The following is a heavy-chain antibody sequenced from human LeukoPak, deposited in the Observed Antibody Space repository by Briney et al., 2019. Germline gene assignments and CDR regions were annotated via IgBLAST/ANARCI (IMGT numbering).Heavy chain of an antibody. V-gene: IGHV4-61*01. CDR2: IYYSGST. CDR1: GGSVSSGSYY. CDR3: ASSGWYGYFQH. D-gene: IGHD6-19*01. J-gene: IGHJ1*01. Sequence: SETLSLSCTVSGGSVSSGSYYRSWIRQPPGKGLEWIGYIYYSGSTNYNPSLKSRVTISVDTSKNQFSLKLSSVTAADTAVYYCASSGWYGYFQHWGQGTLVTVSS.